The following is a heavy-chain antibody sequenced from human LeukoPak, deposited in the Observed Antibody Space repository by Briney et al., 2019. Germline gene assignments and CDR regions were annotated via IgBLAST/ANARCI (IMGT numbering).Heavy chain of an antibody. J-gene: IGHJ3*02. CDR1: GFTFSSYA. V-gene: IGHV3-23*01. CDR2: ISGRGGST. D-gene: IGHD3-22*01. CDR3: AKILNYFDSIYAFDM. Sequence: GGSLRLSSAASGFTFSSYAMSWVRQAPGKGLEWVSAISGRGGSTYYADSVKGRFTISRDNSKNTLYLQMNSLRAEDTAEYYCAKILNYFDSIYAFDMWGQGTMVTVSS.